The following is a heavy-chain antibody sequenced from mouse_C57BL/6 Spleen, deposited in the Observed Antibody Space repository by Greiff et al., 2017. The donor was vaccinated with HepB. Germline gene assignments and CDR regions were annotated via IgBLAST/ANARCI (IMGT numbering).Heavy chain of an antibody. J-gene: IGHJ3*01. D-gene: IGHD1-1*01. CDR3: TRVAYYYGSSYGFAY. V-gene: IGHV1-15*01. CDR2: IDPENGGT. CDR1: GYTFTDYE. Sequence: VQLQQSGAELVRPGASVTLSCKASGYTFTDYEMHWVKQTPVHGLEWIGAIDPENGGTAYNQKFKGKAILTADKSSSTAYRELRSLTSEDSAVYYCTRVAYYYGSSYGFAYWGQGTLVTVSA.